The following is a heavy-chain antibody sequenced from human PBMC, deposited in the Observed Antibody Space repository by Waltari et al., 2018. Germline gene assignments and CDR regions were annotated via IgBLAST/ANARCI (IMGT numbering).Heavy chain of an antibody. Sequence: QVQLQESGPGLVKPSETLSLTCTVSGGSISGSYWSWIRQPAGKGLAWIGRIYSGGSTDYNPSLQSRPTMSVDTSKNQFSLKLSSVTAADTAVYYCARGPGRESREAFDYWGQGTLVTVSS. V-gene: IGHV4-4*07. CDR3: ARGPGRESREAFDY. J-gene: IGHJ4*02. D-gene: IGHD3-10*01. CDR2: IYSGGST. CDR1: GGSISGSY.